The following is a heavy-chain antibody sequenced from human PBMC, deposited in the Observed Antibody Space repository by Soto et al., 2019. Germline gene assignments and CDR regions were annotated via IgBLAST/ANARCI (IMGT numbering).Heavy chain of an antibody. Sequence: GGSLGLSCAASGFTFRSYAMSWVRQAPGKGLDWVSAISGSDGSTYYADSVKGRFTISRDDSRNTLHLQMNSLRAEDTAIYYCAKGPGMYSDFDYWGQGTLVTVSS. CDR2: ISGSDGST. J-gene: IGHJ4*02. CDR3: AKGPGMYSDFDY. CDR1: GFTFRSYA. D-gene: IGHD2-8*01. V-gene: IGHV3-23*01.